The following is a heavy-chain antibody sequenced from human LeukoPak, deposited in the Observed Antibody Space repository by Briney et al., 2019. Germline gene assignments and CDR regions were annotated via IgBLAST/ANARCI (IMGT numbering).Heavy chain of an antibody. Sequence: GSSVKVSCKASGGTFSSYAISWVRQAPGQGLEWMGGIIPIFGTANYAQKFQGRVTITADKSTSTAYMELSSLRSEDTAVYYCAREFPKTTVKYNWFDPWGQGTLVTVSS. V-gene: IGHV1-69*06. D-gene: IGHD4-11*01. CDR3: AREFPKTTVKYNWFDP. CDR2: IIPIFGTA. J-gene: IGHJ5*02. CDR1: GGTFSSYA.